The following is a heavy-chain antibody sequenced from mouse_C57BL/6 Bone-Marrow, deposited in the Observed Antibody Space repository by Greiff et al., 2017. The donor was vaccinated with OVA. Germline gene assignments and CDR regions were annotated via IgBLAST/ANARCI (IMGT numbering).Heavy chain of an antibody. J-gene: IGHJ2*01. D-gene: IGHD2-3*01. V-gene: IGHV1-81*01. CDR2: IYPRSGNT. Sequence: QVHVKQSGAELARPGASVKLSCKASGYTFTSYGISWVKQRTGQGLEWIGEIYPRSGNTYYNEKFKGKATLTADKSSSTAYMELRSLTSEDSAVYFCAREGWLLLFDYWGQGTTLTVSS. CDR3: AREGWLLLFDY. CDR1: GYTFTSYG.